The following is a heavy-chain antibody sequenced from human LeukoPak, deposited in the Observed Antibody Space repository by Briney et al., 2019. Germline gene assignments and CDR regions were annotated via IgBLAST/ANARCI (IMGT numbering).Heavy chain of an antibody. D-gene: IGHD3-10*01. CDR2: ITGSGTAK. Sequence: GGSLRLSCAVSGFTFSDYYMTWIRQAPGKGLEWVSYITGSGTAKYYADSVNGRFTISRDNAKNSLYLQMNSLRAEDTAVYYCARARLWFGEFDFWGQGTLVTVSS. V-gene: IGHV3-11*01. CDR1: GFTFSDYY. CDR3: ARARLWFGEFDF. J-gene: IGHJ4*02.